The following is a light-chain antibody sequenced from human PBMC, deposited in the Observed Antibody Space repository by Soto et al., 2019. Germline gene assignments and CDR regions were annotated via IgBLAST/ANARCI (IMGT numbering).Light chain of an antibody. CDR1: SSDVGAYDD. Sequence: QSVLTQPPSASGAPGQSVTISCTGTSSDVGAYDDVCWYQQHPGKAPKLMIYEINNRPSGVPDRFSGSKSGNTASLTVAGLQAEDEADYYCSSFAGSNNFPYVFGTGTKVTVL. CDR2: EIN. CDR3: SSFAGSNNFPYV. V-gene: IGLV2-8*01. J-gene: IGLJ1*01.